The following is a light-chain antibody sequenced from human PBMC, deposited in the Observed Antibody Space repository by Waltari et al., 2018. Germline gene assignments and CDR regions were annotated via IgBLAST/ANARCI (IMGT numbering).Light chain of an antibody. CDR1: QSVSSS. CDR3: QQYDNWPLL. V-gene: IGKV3-15*01. CDR2: GAS. Sequence: EIVMTQSPATLSVSPGERATLSCRASQSVSSSLAWYQQKPGQAPRLLVYGASIRATGIPVRFSGSGSGTDFTLTIDSVQSEDFAVYYCQQYDNWPLLFGQWTKVEIK. J-gene: IGKJ1*01.